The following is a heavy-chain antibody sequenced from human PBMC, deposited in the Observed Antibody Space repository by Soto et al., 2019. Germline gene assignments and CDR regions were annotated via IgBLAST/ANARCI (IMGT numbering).Heavy chain of an antibody. D-gene: IGHD5-12*01. CDR1: GGTFSSYA. J-gene: IGHJ4*02. V-gene: IGHV1-69*01. Sequence: QVQLVQSGAEVKKPGSSVKVSCKASGGTFSSYAISWVRQAPGQGLEWMGGIIPIFGTANYAQQFQGRVTITADESTSTAYMELSSLRSEDTAVYYCARVNQLYSGYDVGYFDYWGQVTLVTVAS. CDR2: IIPIFGTA. CDR3: ARVNQLYSGYDVGYFDY.